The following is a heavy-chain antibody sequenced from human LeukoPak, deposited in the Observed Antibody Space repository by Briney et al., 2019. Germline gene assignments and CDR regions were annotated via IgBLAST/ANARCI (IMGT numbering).Heavy chain of an antibody. D-gene: IGHD6-19*01. V-gene: IGHV3-33*08. J-gene: IGHJ4*02. Sequence: GGSLRLSCAASGFTFSSYGMHWVRQAPGKGLEWVAVIWYDGSNKYYADSVKGRFTISRDNAKNSLYLQMNSLRAEDTAVYYCARTSMDSGWYILHWRQGTLVTVSS. CDR3: ARTSMDSGWYILH. CDR2: IWYDGSNK. CDR1: GFTFSSYG.